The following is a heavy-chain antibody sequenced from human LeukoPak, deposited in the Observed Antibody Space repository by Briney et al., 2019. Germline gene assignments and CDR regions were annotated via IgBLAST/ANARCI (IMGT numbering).Heavy chain of an antibody. CDR1: GGSISSGGYY. CDR2: IYCSGST. V-gene: IGHV4-31*03. D-gene: IGHD3-10*01. Sequence: SQTLSLTCTVSGGSISSGGYYWSWIRQHPGKGLEWIGYIYCSGSTYYNPSLKSRVTISVDTSKNQFSLKLSSVTAADTAVYYCARHHYGSGSPTYYGMDVWGQGTTVTVSS. J-gene: IGHJ6*02. CDR3: ARHHYGSGSPTYYGMDV.